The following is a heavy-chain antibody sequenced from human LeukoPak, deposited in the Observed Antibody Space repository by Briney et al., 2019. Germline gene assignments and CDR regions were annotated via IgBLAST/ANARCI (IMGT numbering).Heavy chain of an antibody. CDR3: ARDGGGQLVRNWFDP. Sequence: ASVKVSCKASGYTFTIYYMHWVRQAPGQGLEWMGIINPSGGSTSYAQKFQGRVTMTRDTSTSTVYMELSSLRSEDTAVYYCARDGGGQLVRNWFDPWGQGTLVTVSS. CDR1: GYTFTIYY. D-gene: IGHD6-6*01. J-gene: IGHJ5*02. V-gene: IGHV1-46*01. CDR2: INPSGGST.